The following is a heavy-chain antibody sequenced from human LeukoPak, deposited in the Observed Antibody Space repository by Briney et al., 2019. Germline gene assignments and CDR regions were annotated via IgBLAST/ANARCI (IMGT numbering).Heavy chain of an antibody. J-gene: IGHJ6*03. CDR1: GYTFTSYD. CDR2: MNPNSGNT. Sequence: ASVKVSCKASGYTFTSYDINWVRQATGQGLERMGWMNPNSGNTGYAQKFQGRVTMTRNTSISTAYMELSSLRSEDTAVYYCAREWLYYYYMDVWGKGTTVTVSS. D-gene: IGHD2-8*01. V-gene: IGHV1-8*01. CDR3: AREWLYYYYMDV.